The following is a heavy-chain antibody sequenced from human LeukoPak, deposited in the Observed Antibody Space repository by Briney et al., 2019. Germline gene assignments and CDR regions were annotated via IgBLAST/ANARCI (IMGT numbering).Heavy chain of an antibody. CDR3: AMRGFPLS. CDR2: ISGSAATI. CDR1: GFTFSDYY. J-gene: IGHJ4*01. Sequence: KTGGSLRLSCAASGFTFSDYYMNWVRQAPGKGLEWVSYISGSAATIFYADSVKGRFTISRDNAKNSLYLQMNSLRAEDTAVYYCAMRGFPLSWGRGTLVTVSS. D-gene: IGHD2/OR15-2a*01. V-gene: IGHV3-11*04.